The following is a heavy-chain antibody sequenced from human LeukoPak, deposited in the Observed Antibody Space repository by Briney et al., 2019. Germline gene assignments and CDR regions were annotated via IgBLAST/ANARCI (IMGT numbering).Heavy chain of an antibody. D-gene: IGHD2-8*01. CDR1: GFTFDDYG. J-gene: IGHJ4*02. CDR3: ARRMRRDRHSYYFDY. Sequence: RLGGSLRLSCAASGFTFDDYGMSWVRQAPGKGLEWVSGINWNGGSTGYADSVKGRFTISRDNAKNSLYLQMNSLRAEDAALYHCARRMRRDRHSYYFDYWGQGILVTVSS. CDR2: INWNGGST. V-gene: IGHV3-20*01.